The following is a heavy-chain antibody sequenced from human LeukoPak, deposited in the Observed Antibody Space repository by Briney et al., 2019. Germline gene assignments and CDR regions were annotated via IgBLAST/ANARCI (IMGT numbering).Heavy chain of an antibody. CDR2: INPNSGGT. CDR1: GYTFTGYC. Sequence: XSVKVSCKASGYTFTGYCMHWVRQAPGQGLEWMGWINPNSGGTNYAQKFQGRVTMTRDTSISTAYMELSRLRSDDTAVYYCARDMETYSSSSPWFDPWGQGTLVTVSS. J-gene: IGHJ5*02. CDR3: ARDMETYSSSSPWFDP. D-gene: IGHD6-6*01. V-gene: IGHV1-2*02.